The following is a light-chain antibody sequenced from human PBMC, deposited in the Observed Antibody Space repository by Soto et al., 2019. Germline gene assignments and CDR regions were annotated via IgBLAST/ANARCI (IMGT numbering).Light chain of an antibody. CDR3: QKYNSAPLT. CDR1: QGIGVY. V-gene: IGKV1-27*01. CDR2: AAS. Sequence: DLQMTQSPSSLSASLGDRVTITCRASQGIGVYLAWFQQKPGNVPRLLIYAASTLQSGVPSRFSGSGSATDFTLTISSLHPEDVATYYCQKYNSAPLTFGGGTKVEIK. J-gene: IGKJ4*01.